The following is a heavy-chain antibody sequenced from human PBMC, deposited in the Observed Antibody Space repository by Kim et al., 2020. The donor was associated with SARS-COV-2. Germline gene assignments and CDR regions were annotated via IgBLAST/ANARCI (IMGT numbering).Heavy chain of an antibody. Sequence: LKSRVTISVDTSKTQFSLKLSSVTAADTAVYYCARHGEGGTGYYLNWFDPWGQGTLVTVSS. J-gene: IGHJ5*02. CDR3: ARHGEGGTGYYLNWFDP. D-gene: IGHD3-9*01. V-gene: IGHV4-39*01.